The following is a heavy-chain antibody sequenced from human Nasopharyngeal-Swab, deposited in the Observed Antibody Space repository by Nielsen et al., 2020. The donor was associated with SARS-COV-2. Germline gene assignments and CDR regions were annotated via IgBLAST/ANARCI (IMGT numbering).Heavy chain of an antibody. CDR3: TGRDCSGTRCYAYTPSNSGAYHYYYMDV. CDR2: IKSKTDGSTT. D-gene: IGHD2-2*01. V-gene: IGHV3-15*01. Sequence: VRQMPGKGLEWVGRIKSKTDGSTTDYAVPVKGRFTISRDDSKNTMFLQMDSLKTEDTAVYYCTGRDCSGTRCYAYTPSNSGAYHYYYMDVWGKGTTVTVSS. J-gene: IGHJ6*03.